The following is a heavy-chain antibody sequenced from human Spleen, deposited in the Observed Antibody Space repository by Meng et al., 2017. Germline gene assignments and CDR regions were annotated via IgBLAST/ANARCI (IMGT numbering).Heavy chain of an antibody. CDR1: GFTFSSYS. J-gene: IGHJ4*02. D-gene: IGHD6-13*01. CDR3: AREGAATADY. Sequence: GGSLRLSCAASGFTFSSYSMNWVRQAPGKGLEWVSSISSSSYIYYADSVKGRFPFSRDNAKNSLYLQMNSLRAEDTCVYYCAREGAATADYWGQGTLVTGSS. V-gene: IGHV3-21*01. CDR2: ISSSSYI.